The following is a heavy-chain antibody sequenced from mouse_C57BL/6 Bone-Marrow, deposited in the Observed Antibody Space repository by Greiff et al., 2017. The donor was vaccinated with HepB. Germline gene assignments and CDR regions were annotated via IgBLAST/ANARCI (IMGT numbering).Heavy chain of an antibody. Sequence: VQLQQPGAELVMPGASVKLSCKASGYTFTSYWMHWVKQRPGQGLEWIGEIDPSDSYTNYNQKFKGKSTLTVDKSSSTAYMQLSSLTPEDSAVYYCARYDYGSSFDYWGQGTTLTVSS. V-gene: IGHV1-69*01. CDR2: IDPSDSYT. CDR3: ARYDYGSSFDY. J-gene: IGHJ2*01. D-gene: IGHD1-1*01. CDR1: GYTFTSYW.